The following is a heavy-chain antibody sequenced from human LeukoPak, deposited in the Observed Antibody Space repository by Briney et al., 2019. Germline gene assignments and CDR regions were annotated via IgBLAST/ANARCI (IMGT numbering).Heavy chain of an antibody. V-gene: IGHV3-73*01. J-gene: IGHJ4*02. CDR2: IKSRANGYAT. D-gene: IGHD2-2*03. CDR3: ARDQLDIVVVPATRGFDY. CDR1: GFTFSDSA. Sequence: GGSLRLSCAASGFTFSDSAMHWVRQASGKGLEWVGLIKSRANGYATAYAASVKGRFTISRDDSKNTAYLQMNSLKTEDTAVYYCARDQLDIVVVPATRGFDYWGQGTLVTVSS.